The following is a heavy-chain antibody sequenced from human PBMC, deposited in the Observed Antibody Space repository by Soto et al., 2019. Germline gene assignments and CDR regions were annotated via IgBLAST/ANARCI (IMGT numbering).Heavy chain of an antibody. CDR1: GFTVSANF. Sequence: PGGSLRLSCAASGFTVSANFMSWVRQAPGKGLEWVSVIYSGGGTYYADFVKGRFTISRHNSKNTLYLQMNSLRVEDTAVYYCARGGPGGYDSSGYSDAFDIWGQGTMVTVS. CDR3: ARGGPGGYDSSGYSDAFDI. CDR2: IYSGGGT. J-gene: IGHJ3*02. D-gene: IGHD3-22*01. V-gene: IGHV3-53*04.